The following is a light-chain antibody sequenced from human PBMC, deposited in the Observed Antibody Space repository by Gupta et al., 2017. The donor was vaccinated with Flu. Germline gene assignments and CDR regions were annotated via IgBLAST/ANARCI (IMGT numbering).Light chain of an antibody. CDR2: GAS. Sequence: DIQLTQSPPSLSASVGDRVIITCRASQSISNYLNWYQQKPGTAPKLLIYGASNLQVGVPSKFSGSGSGTDFTLTISRLQREDGATYYCQQSYSTPLTFGQGTRLEIK. V-gene: IGKV1-39*01. CDR1: QSISNY. J-gene: IGKJ2*01. CDR3: QQSYSTPLT.